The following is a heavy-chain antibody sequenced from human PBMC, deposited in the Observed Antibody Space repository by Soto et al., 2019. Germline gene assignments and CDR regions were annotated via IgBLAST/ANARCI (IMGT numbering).Heavy chain of an antibody. V-gene: IGHV3-23*01. CDR3: ARGSGYSYDY. D-gene: IGHD3-22*01. CDR1: GFTSDIYA. Sequence: GGSLRLSCAASGFTSDIYAMRWVRQAPGKGLEWVSTIAGGGSSTYYADSVKGRFTISRDNSKNTLYLQMNSLRAEDTAIYYCARGSGYSYDYWGQGTLVTVSS. CDR2: IAGGGSST. J-gene: IGHJ4*02.